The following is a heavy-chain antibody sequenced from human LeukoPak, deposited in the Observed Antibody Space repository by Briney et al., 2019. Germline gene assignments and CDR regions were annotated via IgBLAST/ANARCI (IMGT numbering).Heavy chain of an antibody. CDR2: ISWNSGSI. CDR3: AKDKGPYYYGSGVWFDP. CDR1: GFTFDDYA. J-gene: IGHJ5*02. D-gene: IGHD3-10*01. Sequence: PGGSLRLSCAASGFTFDDYAMHWVRQAPGKGLEWVSGISWNSGSIGCADSVKGRFTISRDNAKNSLYLQMNSLRAEDTALYYCAKDKGPYYYGSGVWFDPWGQGTLVTVSS. V-gene: IGHV3-9*01.